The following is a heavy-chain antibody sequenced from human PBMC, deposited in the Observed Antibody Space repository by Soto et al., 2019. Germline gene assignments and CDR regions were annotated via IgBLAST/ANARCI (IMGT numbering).Heavy chain of an antibody. CDR2: IYYSGST. Sequence: SETLSLTCTVSGGSISSSSYYWGWIRQPPGKGLEWIGSIYYSGSTYYNPSLKSRVTISVDTSKNQFSLKLSSVTAADTAVYYCARTADLYYYDSSGYYYGSAGYFDYWGQVNLVT. J-gene: IGHJ4*02. CDR3: ARTADLYYYDSSGYYYGSAGYFDY. V-gene: IGHV4-39*01. CDR1: GGSISSSSYY. D-gene: IGHD3-22*01.